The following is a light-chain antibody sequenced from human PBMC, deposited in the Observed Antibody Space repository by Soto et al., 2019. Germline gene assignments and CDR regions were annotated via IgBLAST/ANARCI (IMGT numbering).Light chain of an antibody. CDR2: DAS. V-gene: IGKV1-33*01. Sequence: DIQLTQSPSSLSASVGDRVTITCQASQYISNHLNWYQQKPGKAPNLLIYDASHLETGVPSRFSGGGSGTFFSYTINSLQPEDIATYYCQQANSFPLTFGPGTKVDIK. CDR1: QYISNH. CDR3: QQANSFPLT. J-gene: IGKJ3*01.